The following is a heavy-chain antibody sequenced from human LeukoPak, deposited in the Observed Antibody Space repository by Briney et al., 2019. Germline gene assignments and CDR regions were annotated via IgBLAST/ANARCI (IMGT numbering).Heavy chain of an antibody. CDR2: IYTSGST. D-gene: IGHD2-15*01. Sequence: SETLSLTCTVSGGSISSGSYYWSWIRQPAGKGLEWIGRIYTSGSTNYNPSLKSRVTISVDTSKNQFSLKLSSVTAADTAVYYCARDDGDCSGGSCYSVAFDIWGQGTMVTVSS. J-gene: IGHJ3*02. V-gene: IGHV4-61*02. CDR1: GGSISSGSYY. CDR3: ARDDGDCSGGSCYSVAFDI.